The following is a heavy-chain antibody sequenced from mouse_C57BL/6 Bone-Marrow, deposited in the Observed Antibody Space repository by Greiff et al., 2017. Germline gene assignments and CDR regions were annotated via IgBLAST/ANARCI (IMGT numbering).Heavy chain of an antibody. V-gene: IGHV5-9-1*02. CDR2: ISSGGDYI. CDR3: TRNYYDYDGGYYFDY. D-gene: IGHD2-4*01. Sequence: EVKLQESGEGLVKPGGSLKLSCAASGFTFSSYAMSWVRQTPEKRLEWVAYISSGGDYIYYAGTVKGRFTISRDNARNTHYLQMNCLKSEDTAMYYCTRNYYDYDGGYYFDYGGRGTTRTVSS. J-gene: IGHJ2*01. CDR1: GFTFSSYA.